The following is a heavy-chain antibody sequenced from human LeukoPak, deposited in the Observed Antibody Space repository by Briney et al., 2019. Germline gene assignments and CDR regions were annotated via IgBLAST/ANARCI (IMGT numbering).Heavy chain of an antibody. J-gene: IGHJ4*02. Sequence: KPSETLSLTCAVYGGSFSGYYWSWIRQPPGKGLEWIGEINHSGSTNYNPSLKSRVTISVDTSKNQFSLKLSSVTAADTAVYYCARDSTKYSSSWYSTYYFDYWGQGTLVTVSS. CDR1: GGSFSGYY. D-gene: IGHD6-13*01. CDR2: INHSGST. CDR3: ARDSTKYSSSWYSTYYFDY. V-gene: IGHV4-34*01.